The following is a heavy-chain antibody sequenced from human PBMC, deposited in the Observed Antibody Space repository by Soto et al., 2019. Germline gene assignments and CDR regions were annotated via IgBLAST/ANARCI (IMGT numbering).Heavy chain of an antibody. CDR2: IHPGASDT. J-gene: IGHJ2*01. Sequence: VRQVPGQGLEWMGVIHPGASDTRYSPSFQGQVTISADKSFSTAYLQWSSLKASDTAMFYCSIPRFFFQAEDGIRDL. D-gene: IGHD2-21*01. V-gene: IGHV5-51*01. CDR3: SIPRFFFQAEDGIRDL.